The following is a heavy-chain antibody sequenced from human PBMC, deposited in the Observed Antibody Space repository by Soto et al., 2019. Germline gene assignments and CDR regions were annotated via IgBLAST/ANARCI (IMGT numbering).Heavy chain of an antibody. CDR3: ARETAAGGDY. J-gene: IGHJ4*02. CDR1: GFTFSSCT. D-gene: IGHD6-13*01. Sequence: GGSLRLSCAASGFTFSSCTMNWVRQAPGKGLEWVSSISTGSTFIYYADSVRGRFTVSRDNAKNSLFLQMNSLRAEDTAVYYCARETAAGGDYWGQGTLVTVSS. V-gene: IGHV3-21*01. CDR2: ISTGSTFI.